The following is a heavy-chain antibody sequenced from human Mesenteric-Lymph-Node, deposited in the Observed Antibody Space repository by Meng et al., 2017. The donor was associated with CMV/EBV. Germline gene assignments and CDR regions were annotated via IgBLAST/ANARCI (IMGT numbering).Heavy chain of an antibody. V-gene: IGHV4-59*01. D-gene: IGHD3-10*01. CDR1: GGSLNSYY. Sequence: SATLSLTCTVSGGSLNSYYWTWIRQPPGKGLEWIGYIYYSGSTNYNPSLKSRVTISADTAKNQFSLRLTSVTAADTAVYYCARGLRGVTNSAPYYDGMDLWGRGTTVTVSS. J-gene: IGHJ6*02. CDR2: IYYSGST. CDR3: ARGLRGVTNSAPYYDGMDL.